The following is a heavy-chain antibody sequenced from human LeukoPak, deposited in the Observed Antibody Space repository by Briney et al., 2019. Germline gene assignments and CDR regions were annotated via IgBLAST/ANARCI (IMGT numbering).Heavy chain of an antibody. D-gene: IGHD3-3*01. J-gene: IGHJ6*02. V-gene: IGHV3-66*01. CDR2: IYRGGST. CDR1: GFTVSSNY. Sequence: GGSLRLSCAASGFTVSSNYMSWVRQAPGKGLEWVSVIYRGGSTYYADSVKGRFTISRDNSKNTLYLQMNSLRAEDTAVYYCARDITIFGVVPYYYGMDVWGQGTTVTVSS. CDR3: ARDITIFGVVPYYYGMDV.